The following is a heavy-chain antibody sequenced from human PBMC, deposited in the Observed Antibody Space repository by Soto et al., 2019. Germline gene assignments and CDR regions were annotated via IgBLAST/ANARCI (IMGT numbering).Heavy chain of an antibody. J-gene: IGHJ4*02. CDR2: IYWDDDN. CDR1: GFSLSTIGVG. CDR3: AHTTYGGSRDFDY. D-gene: IGHD2-15*01. V-gene: IGHV2-5*02. Sequence: QITLRESGPTLVKPTQTLTLTCTFSGFSLSTIGVGVGWIRQPPGKALEWLALIYWDDDNRYSPSLKSRLPIHKETSKNQSVLTRTNRDPVDTATYYCAHTTYGGSRDFDYLGPGTLVTVSS.